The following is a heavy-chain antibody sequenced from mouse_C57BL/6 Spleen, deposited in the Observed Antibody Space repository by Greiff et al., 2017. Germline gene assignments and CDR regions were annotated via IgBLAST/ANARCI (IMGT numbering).Heavy chain of an antibody. CDR2: INPSTGGT. Sequence: VQLQQPGPELVKPGASVKISCKASGYTFTGYCMNWVKQRPEQSLEWIGEINPSTGGTTYNQKFKAKATLTVDKSSSTAYMQLKSLTSEDSAVYCCGSSPFAYWGQGTLVTVSA. CDR3: GSSPFAY. V-gene: IGHV1-42*01. J-gene: IGHJ3*01. CDR1: GYTFTGYC.